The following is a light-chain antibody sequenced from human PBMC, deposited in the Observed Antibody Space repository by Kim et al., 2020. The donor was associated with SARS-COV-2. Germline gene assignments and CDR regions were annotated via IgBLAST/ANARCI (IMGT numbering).Light chain of an antibody. J-gene: IGKJ2*01. CDR3: QQYWA. Sequence: DIVMTQSPDSLAVSLGERATINCKSSQSVLYSSNNKNYLAWYQQKPGQPPKLLIYWASTRESGVPDRFSGSGSGTDFTLTISSLQAEDVAVYYCQQYWAFGQGTKLAI. CDR2: WAS. V-gene: IGKV4-1*01. CDR1: QSVLYSSNNKNY.